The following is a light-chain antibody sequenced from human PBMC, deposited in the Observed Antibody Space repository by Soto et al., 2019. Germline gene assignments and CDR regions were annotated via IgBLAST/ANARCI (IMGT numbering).Light chain of an antibody. J-gene: IGLJ1*01. CDR1: SSNIGGNS. CDR3: GSWDSSLSAYV. Sequence: QSVLTQPPSVSAAPGQKVTISCSGSSSNIGGNSVSWYQQLPGTAPKLLIYDDNKRPSGIPDRFSGSKSGTSTTLGITGFQTGDEADYYCGSWDSSLSAYVFGTGTKV. CDR2: DDN. V-gene: IGLV1-51*01.